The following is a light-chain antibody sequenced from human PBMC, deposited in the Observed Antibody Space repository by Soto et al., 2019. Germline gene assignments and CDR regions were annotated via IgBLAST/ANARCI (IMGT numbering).Light chain of an antibody. V-gene: IGLV2-14*01. J-gene: IGLJ1*01. CDR2: GVS. CDR3: ISYTGSSTSYV. Sequence: QSALTQPASVSGSPGQSITISCSGTRSDIGSYNYVAWYQQFPGKTPKILIYGVSNRPSGVSSRFSGSKSGNMASLTISGLQAEDEADYYCISYTGSSTSYVFGSGTKLTVL. CDR1: RSDIGSYNY.